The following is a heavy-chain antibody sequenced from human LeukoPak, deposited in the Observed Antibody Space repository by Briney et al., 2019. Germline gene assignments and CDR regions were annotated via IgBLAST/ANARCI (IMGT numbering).Heavy chain of an antibody. J-gene: IGHJ3*02. Sequence: SVKVSCKASGFTFTSSAMQWVLQARGQRLEWIGWIVVGSGNTNYAQKFQERVTITRDMSTSTAYMELSSLRSEDTAVYYCAADLRVPWYNWNYDGATNAFDIWGQGTMVTVSS. CDR1: GFTFTSSA. D-gene: IGHD1-7*01. CDR3: AADLRVPWYNWNYDGATNAFDI. V-gene: IGHV1-58*02. CDR2: IVVGSGNT.